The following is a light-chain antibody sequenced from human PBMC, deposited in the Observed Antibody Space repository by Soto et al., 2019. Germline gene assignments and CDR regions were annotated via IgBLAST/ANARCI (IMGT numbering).Light chain of an antibody. CDR2: GAS. Sequence: EIVLTQSPGTLSLSPGESATLSCRASQSVSNNYLAWYQQKPGQAPRLLIYGASSRATGIPDRFSGSGSGTDFSLTISRLEPEDFAVYYGQQYGSSPPWTFGQGTKV. V-gene: IGKV3-20*01. J-gene: IGKJ1*01. CDR1: QSVSNNY. CDR3: QQYGSSPPWT.